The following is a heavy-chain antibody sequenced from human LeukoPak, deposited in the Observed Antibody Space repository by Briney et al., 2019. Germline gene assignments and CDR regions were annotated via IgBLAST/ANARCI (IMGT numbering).Heavy chain of an antibody. J-gene: IGHJ4*02. D-gene: IGHD5-18*01. CDR1: GYTFTSYG. CDR3: ARHKASGYGYEGHFDN. Sequence: GASVKVSCKASGYTFTSYGISWVRQAPGQGLEWMGWINVYNGHTKYPQNFQGRVTMTTDTSTSTAYMEVRSLRSDDTAVYYCARHKASGYGYEGHFDNWGQGTLVTVSS. CDR2: INVYNGHT. V-gene: IGHV1-18*01.